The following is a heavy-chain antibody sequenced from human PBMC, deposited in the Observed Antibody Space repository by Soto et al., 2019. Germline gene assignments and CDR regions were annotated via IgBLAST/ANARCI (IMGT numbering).Heavy chain of an antibody. J-gene: IGHJ4*02. CDR3: ARGSYDSSGYYYPFDY. V-gene: IGHV4-30-2*01. Sequence: PSETLSLTCAVSGGSISSGGYSWSWIRQPPGKGLEWIGYIYHSGSTYYSPSLKSRVTISVDRSKNQFSLKLSSVTAADTAVYYCARGSYDSSGYYYPFDYWGQGTLVTVSS. CDR1: GGSISSGGYS. CDR2: IYHSGST. D-gene: IGHD3-22*01.